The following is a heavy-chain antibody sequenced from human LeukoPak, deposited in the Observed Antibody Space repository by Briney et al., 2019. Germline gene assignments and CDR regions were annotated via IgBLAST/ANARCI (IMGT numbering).Heavy chain of an antibody. CDR2: IRFDGSNK. D-gene: IGHD1-26*01. CDR1: GFTFSSYG. CDR3: AKGLRWDLLGGFDY. V-gene: IGHV3-30*02. Sequence: HPGGSLRLSCAASGFTFSSYGMHWVRQAPGKGLEWVAFIRFDGSNKYYADSVKGRFTISRDNSKNTLYLQMNSLRAEDTAVYYCAKGLRWDLLGGFDYWGQGILVTVSS. J-gene: IGHJ4*02.